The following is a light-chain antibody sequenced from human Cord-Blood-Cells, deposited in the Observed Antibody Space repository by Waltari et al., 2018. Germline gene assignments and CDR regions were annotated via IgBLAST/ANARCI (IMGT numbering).Light chain of an antibody. J-gene: IGKJ1*01. V-gene: IGKV4-1*01. Sequence: DIVMTQSPDSLAVSLGERATINCKSSQSVLYSSNTKNYLAWYQQKQRQPAKLLVYGAATRESGFPDRFSGSGSGTDCTLTINILQAEDVAVYYCQQYYSTTWTFGQGTKVEIK. CDR3: QQYYSTTWT. CDR1: QSVLYSSNTKNY. CDR2: GAA.